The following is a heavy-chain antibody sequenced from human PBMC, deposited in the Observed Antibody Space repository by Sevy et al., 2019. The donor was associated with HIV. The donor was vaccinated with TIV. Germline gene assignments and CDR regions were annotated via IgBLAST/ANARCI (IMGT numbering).Heavy chain of an antibody. CDR2: FDPEDEET. V-gene: IGHV1-24*01. J-gene: IGHJ4*02. D-gene: IGHD3-22*01. Sequence: ASVKVSCKVSGYTLSELSMHWVRLAPGKGLEWMGSFDPEDEETTYAQKFQGRVTMTEETSTDTAYMELSSLRSEDTAVYYCATTKDYYDGSGSPFDYWGQRTLVTVSS. CDR1: GYTLSELS. CDR3: ATTKDYYDGSGSPFDY.